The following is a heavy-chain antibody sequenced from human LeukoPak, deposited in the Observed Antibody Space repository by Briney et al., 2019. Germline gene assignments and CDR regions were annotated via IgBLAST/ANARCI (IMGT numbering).Heavy chain of an antibody. CDR2: IRYDGSNK. CDR1: GFTFSSYG. J-gene: IGHJ4*02. CDR3: AKDYSNCLDY. D-gene: IGHD4-11*01. Sequence: GESLRLSCAASGFTFSSYGMHWVRQAPGKGLEWVAFIRYDGSNKYYADSVKGRFTISRDNSKNTLYLQMNSLRAEDTAVYYCAKDYSNCLDYWGQGTLVTVSS. V-gene: IGHV3-30*02.